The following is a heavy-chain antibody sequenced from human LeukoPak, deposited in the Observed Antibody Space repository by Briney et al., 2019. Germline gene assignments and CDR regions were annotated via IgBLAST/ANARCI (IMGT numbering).Heavy chain of an antibody. J-gene: IGHJ4*02. Sequence: ASVKVSCKASGYTFTGYFLVWVRQAPGQGLEWMGRLNPNSGGTNYAQNFQGRVTMTRDTSISTAYMELSRLRSDDTAVHYCAREDELVDFDHWGQGTLVTVSS. V-gene: IGHV1-2*06. CDR3: AREDELVDFDH. D-gene: IGHD2-21*01. CDR2: LNPNSGGT. CDR1: GYTFTGYF.